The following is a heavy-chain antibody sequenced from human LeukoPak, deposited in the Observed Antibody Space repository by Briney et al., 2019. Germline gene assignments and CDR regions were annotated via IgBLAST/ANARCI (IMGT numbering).Heavy chain of an antibody. V-gene: IGHV4-59*01. D-gene: IGHD3-22*01. CDR2: IYSDRTT. Sequence: SETLSLTCSVSGASTTSYYWNWIRRAPGKGLEWIGYIYSDRTTSYSPSLRSRVTISIDTSRNQFSLKLSSVTAADAAVYYCARDTHSYDTSGYYYFDYWGQGALVTVSS. CDR3: ARDTHSYDTSGYYYFDY. CDR1: GASTTSYY. J-gene: IGHJ4*02.